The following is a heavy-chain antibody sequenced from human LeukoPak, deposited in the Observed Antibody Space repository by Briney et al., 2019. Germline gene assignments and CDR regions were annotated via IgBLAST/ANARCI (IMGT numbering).Heavy chain of an antibody. Sequence: ASVKVSCKASGYTFTSYGISWVRQAPGQALEWMGWMSAYNGNTNCAQKLQGRVTMTPDTSTSTAYMELRSLRSDDTAVYYCARSGQLERRGWYNWFDPWGQGTLVTVSS. J-gene: IGHJ5*02. D-gene: IGHD1-1*01. CDR2: MSAYNGNT. CDR1: GYTFTSYG. CDR3: ARSGQLERRGWYNWFDP. V-gene: IGHV1-18*01.